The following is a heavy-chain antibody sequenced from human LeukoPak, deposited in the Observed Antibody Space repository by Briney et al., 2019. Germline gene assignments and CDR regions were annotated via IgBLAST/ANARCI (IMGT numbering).Heavy chain of an antibody. CDR1: GYTFTIYG. Sequence: ASVKVSCKSSGYTFTIYGISWVRQAPGQGLEWMGWISAYNGNTNYAQKLQGRVTMTTDTSTSTAYMELRSLRSDDTAVYYCARDVGNSKRSYYYYGMDVWGQGTTVTVSS. CDR2: ISAYNGNT. V-gene: IGHV1-18*01. J-gene: IGHJ6*02. CDR3: ARDVGNSKRSYYYYGMDV. D-gene: IGHD1-1*01.